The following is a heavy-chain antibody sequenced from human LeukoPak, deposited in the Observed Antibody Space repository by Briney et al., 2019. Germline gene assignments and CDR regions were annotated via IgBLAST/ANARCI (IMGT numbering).Heavy chain of an antibody. CDR3: ARGHTAMAPTDYCYYGTDV. D-gene: IGHD5-18*01. V-gene: IGHV3-30-3*01. J-gene: IGHJ6*02. CDR2: ISYDGSNK. CDR1: GFTFSSYA. Sequence: GGSLRLSCAASGFTFSSYAMHWVRQAPGKGLEWVAVISYDGSNKYYADSVKGRFTISRDNSKNTLYLQMNSLRAEDTAVYYCARGHTAMAPTDYCYYGTDVWGQGTTVTVS.